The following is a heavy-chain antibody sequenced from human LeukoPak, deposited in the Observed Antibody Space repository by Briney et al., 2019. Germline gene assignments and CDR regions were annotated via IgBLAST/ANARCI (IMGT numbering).Heavy chain of an antibody. V-gene: IGHV1-2*02. CDR2: INPNSGGT. J-gene: IGHJ6*02. D-gene: IGHD1-1*01. Sequence: ASVKVSCKASGGTFSSYAISWVRQAPGQGLEWMGWINPNSGGTNYAQKFQGRVTMTRDTSISTAYMELSRLRSDDTAVYYCARDFARTTGNWIYYYYYGMDVWGQGTTVTVSS. CDR1: GGTFSSYA. CDR3: ARDFARTTGNWIYYYYYGMDV.